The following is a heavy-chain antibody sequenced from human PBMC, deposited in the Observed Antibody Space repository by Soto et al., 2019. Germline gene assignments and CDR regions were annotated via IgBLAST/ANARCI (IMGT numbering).Heavy chain of an antibody. D-gene: IGHD3-9*01. Sequence: PGGSLRLSCAASGFTFSSYGMSWGRQAPGKGLEWASSVSGSGGSTYYADSVKGRFTISRDNSKNTVYLQMNSLRAEDTAVYFCAKLPQYETLTGYLNYFDYWGPGILVTVSS. CDR2: VSGSGGST. V-gene: IGHV3-23*01. J-gene: IGHJ4*02. CDR3: AKLPQYETLTGYLNYFDY. CDR1: GFTFSSYG.